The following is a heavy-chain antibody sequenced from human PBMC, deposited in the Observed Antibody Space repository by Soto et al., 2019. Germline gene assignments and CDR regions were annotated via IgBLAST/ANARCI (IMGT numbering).Heavy chain of an antibody. CDR3: ARDQVVVVAARLYYYGMDV. D-gene: IGHD2-15*01. CDR2: IYHSGST. CDR1: GGSISSSNW. J-gene: IGHJ6*02. Sequence: PSETLSLTCAVSGGSISSSNWWSWVRQPPGKGLEWIGEIYHSGSTNYNPSLKSRVTISVDKSKNQFSLKLSSVTAADTAVYYCARDQVVVVAARLYYYGMDVWGQGTTVTVSS. V-gene: IGHV4-4*02.